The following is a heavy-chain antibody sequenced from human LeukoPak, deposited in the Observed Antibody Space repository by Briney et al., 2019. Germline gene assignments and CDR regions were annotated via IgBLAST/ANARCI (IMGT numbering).Heavy chain of an antibody. J-gene: IGHJ4*02. V-gene: IGHV3-23*01. CDR2: ISGSGGST. CDR1: GFTFSTYA. CDR3: AKDRFVGRWQENDY. Sequence: GGSLRLSCAASGFTFSTYAMSWVRQAPGKGLEWVSAISGSGGSTYYADSVKGRFTISRDNSKNTLYLQMSSLRAEDTAVYYCAKDRFVGRWQENDYWRQGTLVTVSS. D-gene: IGHD3-10*01.